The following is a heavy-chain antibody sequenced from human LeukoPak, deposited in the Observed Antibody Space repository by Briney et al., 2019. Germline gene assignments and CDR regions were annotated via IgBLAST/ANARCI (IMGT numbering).Heavy chain of an antibody. CDR3: AKDLLDYYGSGSSNWFDP. Sequence: GGSLRLSRAASGFTFSSYAMSWVRQAPGKGLEWVSAISGSGGSTYYADSVKGRFTISRDNSKNTLYLQMNSLRAEDTAVYYCAKDLLDYYGSGSSNWFDPWGQGTLVTVSS. J-gene: IGHJ5*02. V-gene: IGHV3-23*01. CDR2: ISGSGGST. D-gene: IGHD3-10*01. CDR1: GFTFSSYA.